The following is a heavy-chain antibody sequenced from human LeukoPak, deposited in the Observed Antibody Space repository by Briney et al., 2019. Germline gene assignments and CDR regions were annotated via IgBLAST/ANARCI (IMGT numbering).Heavy chain of an antibody. D-gene: IGHD2-15*01. CDR2: INHSGST. CDR1: GGSFSDFF. J-gene: IGHJ4*02. V-gene: IGHV4-34*01. Sequence: SETLSLTCAVFGGSFSDFFWSWIRQPPGKGLEWIGEINHSGSTNYNPSLKSRVTISVDTSKNQFSLKLSSVTAADTAVYYCASTRKVGYCSGGSCPADYWGQGTLVTVSS. CDR3: ASTRKVGYCSGGSCPADY.